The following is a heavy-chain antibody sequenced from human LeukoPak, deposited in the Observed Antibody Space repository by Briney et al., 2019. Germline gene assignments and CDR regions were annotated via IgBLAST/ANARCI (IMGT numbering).Heavy chain of an antibody. V-gene: IGHV4-4*07. CDR1: GGSISNYY. Sequence: SETLSLTXTVSGGSISNYYWSWIRQPAGKGLEWIGRIYAGGSTNYNPSLKSRVTVSADTSKNQISLNLTSVTAADTAVYYCARDWVTPPYNWFNPWGQGTLVTVSS. CDR2: IYAGGST. J-gene: IGHJ5*02. D-gene: IGHD5-18*01. CDR3: ARDWVTPPYNWFNP.